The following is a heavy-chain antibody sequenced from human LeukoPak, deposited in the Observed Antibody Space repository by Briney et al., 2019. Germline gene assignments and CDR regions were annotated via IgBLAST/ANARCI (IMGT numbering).Heavy chain of an antibody. CDR3: ARESEGGTGTSCPDY. CDR1: GFIFSSDD. D-gene: IGHD2-2*01. V-gene: IGHV3-33*05. J-gene: IGHJ4*02. CDR2: IQSNGRNK. Sequence: GGSLRLSCAASGFIFSSDDMHWVRQAPGKALEWVAGIQSNGRNKYYVDSVKGRFAISRDNSKSTLYLQVNSLRVEDTALYYCARESEGGTGTSCPDYWGQGTLVTVSS.